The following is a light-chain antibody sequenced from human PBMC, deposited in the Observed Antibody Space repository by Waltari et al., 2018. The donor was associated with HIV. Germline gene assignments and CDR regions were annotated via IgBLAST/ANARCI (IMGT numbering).Light chain of an antibody. V-gene: IGKV4-1*01. Sequence: VMTQSPDSLAVSLGERATINCKSSQSVLYSSNNKNYLAWYQQKPGQPPKLLIYWASTRESGVPDRFSGSGSGTDFTLTISSLQAEDVAVYYCQQYYSTPYTFGQGTKLEIK. CDR1: QSVLYSSNNKNY. CDR2: WAS. CDR3: QQYYSTPYT. J-gene: IGKJ2*01.